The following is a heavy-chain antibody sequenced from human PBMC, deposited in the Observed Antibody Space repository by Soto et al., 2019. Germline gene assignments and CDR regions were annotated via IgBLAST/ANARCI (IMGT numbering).Heavy chain of an antibody. V-gene: IGHV4-31*03. Sequence: QVQLQESGPGLVKPSQTLSLTCSVSGGSISSGGYFWSWIRQHPGKVLEWIGYIFYSGSTFYNPSLQSRVTESVDTSKNQFSLKLTSVTAADTAVYYCARGDCSGGSCYYFDYWGQGTLVTVSS. CDR1: GGSISSGGYF. CDR2: IFYSGST. J-gene: IGHJ4*02. CDR3: ARGDCSGGSCYYFDY. D-gene: IGHD2-15*01.